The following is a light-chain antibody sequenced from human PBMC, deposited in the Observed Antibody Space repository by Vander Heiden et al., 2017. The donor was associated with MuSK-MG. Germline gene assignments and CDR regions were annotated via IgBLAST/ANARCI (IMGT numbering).Light chain of an antibody. V-gene: IGKV3-15*01. Sequence: IVMTQSPATLSVSPGERATLSCRASQSVSTNLAWYQQKLGQAPRLLIYGASTRATGIPARFSGSGSGTDFTLTISSLQSEDFAVYYCQQHNNWPLTFGQGTRLEIK. J-gene: IGKJ5*01. CDR3: QQHNNWPLT. CDR2: GAS. CDR1: QSVSTN.